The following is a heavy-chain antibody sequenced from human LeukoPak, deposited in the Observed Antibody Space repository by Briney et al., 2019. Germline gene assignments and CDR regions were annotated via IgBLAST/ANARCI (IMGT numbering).Heavy chain of an antibody. Sequence: GGSLRLFCAASGFTFSSYAMSWVRQAPGKGLEWVSAISGSGGSTYYADSVKGRFTISRDNSKNTLYLQMNSLRAEDTAVYYCAKAMIGITGNYWGQGTLVTVSS. CDR3: AKAMIGITGNY. V-gene: IGHV3-23*01. D-gene: IGHD3-22*01. CDR2: ISGSGGST. J-gene: IGHJ4*02. CDR1: GFTFSSYA.